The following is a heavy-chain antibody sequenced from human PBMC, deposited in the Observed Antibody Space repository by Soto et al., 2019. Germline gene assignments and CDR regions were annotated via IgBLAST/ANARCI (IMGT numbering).Heavy chain of an antibody. V-gene: IGHV4-34*01. D-gene: IGHD6-13*01. CDR1: GGSFSGYY. CDR2: INHSGST. Sequence: PSETLSLTCAVYGGSFSGYYWSWIRQPPGKGLEWIGEINHSGSTNYNPSLKSRVTISVDTSKNQFSLKLGSVTAADTAVYYCARFKVGSSFYYYGMDVWGQGTTVT. J-gene: IGHJ6*02. CDR3: ARFKVGSSFYYYGMDV.